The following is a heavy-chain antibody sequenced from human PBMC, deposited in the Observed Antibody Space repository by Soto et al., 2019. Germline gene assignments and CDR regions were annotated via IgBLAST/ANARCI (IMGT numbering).Heavy chain of an antibody. CDR3: AKGGHYYDSSGDSFDP. D-gene: IGHD3-22*01. J-gene: IGHJ5*02. CDR1: GFTFSSYG. V-gene: IGHV3-30*18. CDR2: ISYDGSNK. Sequence: GGSLRLSCAASGFTFSSYGMHWVRQAPGKGLEWVAVISYDGSNKYYADSVKGRFTISRDNSKNTLYLQMNSLRAEDTAVYYCAKGGHYYDSSGDSFDPWGQGTLVTVSS.